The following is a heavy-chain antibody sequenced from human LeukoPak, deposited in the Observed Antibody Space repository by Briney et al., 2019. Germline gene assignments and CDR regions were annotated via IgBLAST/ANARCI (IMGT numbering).Heavy chain of an antibody. Sequence: GGSLRLSCAVSGFTFRDYYMRWIRQAPGEALEWVSFISSGGSTIPHAHSVKGRFTISRDNAENSLYLQMNSLRAEDTAVYYGARRATAGSCFDYWGQGTLVTVSS. V-gene: IGHV3-11*01. CDR1: GFTFRDYY. J-gene: IGHJ4*02. CDR2: ISSGGSTI. D-gene: IGHD6-13*01. CDR3: ARRATAGSCFDY.